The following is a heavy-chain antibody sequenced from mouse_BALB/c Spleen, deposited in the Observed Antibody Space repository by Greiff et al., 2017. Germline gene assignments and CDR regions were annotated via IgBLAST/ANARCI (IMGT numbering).Heavy chain of an antibody. V-gene: IGHV5-12-1*01. CDR2: ISSGGGST. CDR3: ARRDYRYAMDY. Sequence: EVQGVESGGGLVKPGGSLKLSCAASGFAFSSYDMSWVRQTPEKRLEWVAYISSGGGSTYYPDTVKGRFIISRDNAKNTLYLQMSSLKSEDTAMYYCARRDYRYAMDYWGQGTSVTVSS. J-gene: IGHJ4*01. D-gene: IGHD2-4*01. CDR1: GFAFSSYD.